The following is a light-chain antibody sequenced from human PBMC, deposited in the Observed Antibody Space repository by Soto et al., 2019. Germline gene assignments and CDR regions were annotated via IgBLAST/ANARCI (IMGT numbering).Light chain of an antibody. CDR3: QQRHSSPLT. CDR1: QSISSS. CDR2: AAS. Sequence: DIQMTQSPSSLSASVGDRVTITCRASQSISSSLNWYQHKPGKAPKLLIYAASTLQSGVPLRFSGGGSGTDFTLTISSLQPEDFATYYCQQRHSSPLTFGPGTKVDIK. V-gene: IGKV1-39*01. J-gene: IGKJ3*01.